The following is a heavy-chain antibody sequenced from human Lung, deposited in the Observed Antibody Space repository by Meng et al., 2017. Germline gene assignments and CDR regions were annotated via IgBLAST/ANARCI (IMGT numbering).Heavy chain of an antibody. Sequence: QAKLRQWGAGLLKPSETLSLTCVVSGGSFSDYYWSWIRQPPGKGLEWIGEINHSGSTNYNPSLESRATISVDTSQNNLSLKLSSVTAADSAVYYCARGPTTMAHDFDYWGQGTLVT. CDR1: GGSFSDYY. J-gene: IGHJ4*02. V-gene: IGHV4-34*01. D-gene: IGHD4-11*01. CDR2: INHSGST. CDR3: ARGPTTMAHDFDY.